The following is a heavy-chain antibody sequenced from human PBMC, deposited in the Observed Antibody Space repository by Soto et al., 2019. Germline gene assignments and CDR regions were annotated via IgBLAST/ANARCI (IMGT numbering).Heavy chain of an antibody. D-gene: IGHD2-15*01. Sequence: SETLSLTCTVSGGSISSYYWSWIRQPPGKGLEWIGYIYYSGSTNYNPSLKSRVTISVDTSKNQFSLKLSSVTAADTAVYYCARHGHCSGGSCYWGGWFDPWGQGTLVTAP. CDR2: IYYSGST. V-gene: IGHV4-59*08. CDR1: GGSISSYY. J-gene: IGHJ5*02. CDR3: ARHGHCSGGSCYWGGWFDP.